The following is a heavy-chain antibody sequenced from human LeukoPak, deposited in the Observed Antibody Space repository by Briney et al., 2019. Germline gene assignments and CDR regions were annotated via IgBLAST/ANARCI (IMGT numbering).Heavy chain of an antibody. V-gene: IGHV1-2*02. CDR3: ARDRIAAARNWFDP. CDR1: GYTFTDYY. CDR2: INPKSGGT. Sequence: VSVKVSCKASGYTFTDYYVHWVRQAPGQGLEWMGWINPKSGGTNYAQKFQGRVTMTRDTSINTAYMELSRLRPDDTAVYYCARDRIAAARNWFDPWGQGTLVTVSS. D-gene: IGHD6-13*01. J-gene: IGHJ5*02.